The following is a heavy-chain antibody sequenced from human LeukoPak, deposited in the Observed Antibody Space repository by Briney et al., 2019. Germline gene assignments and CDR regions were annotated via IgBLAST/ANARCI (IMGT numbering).Heavy chain of an antibody. CDR1: GFTFSSYG. Sequence: GGSLRLSCAASGFTFSSYGMHWVRQAPGKGLEWVAVIWYGGSNKYYADSVKGRFTISRDNSKNTLYLQMNSLRAEDTAVYYCASSVVVAAHALGYWGQGTLVTVSS. CDR3: ASSVVVAAHALGY. CDR2: IWYGGSNK. D-gene: IGHD2-15*01. J-gene: IGHJ4*02. V-gene: IGHV3-33*01.